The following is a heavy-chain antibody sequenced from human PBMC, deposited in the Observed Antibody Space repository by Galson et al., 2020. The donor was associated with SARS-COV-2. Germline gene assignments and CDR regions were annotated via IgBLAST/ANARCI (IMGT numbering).Heavy chain of an antibody. Sequence: ASVKVSCKASGYTFTSYGISWVRQAPGQGLEWMGWISAYNGNTNYAQKLQGRVTMTTDTSTSTAYMELRSLRSDDTAVYYCARAIVVVPAANTNYYYYGMDVGGQGTTVTVSS. D-gene: IGHD2-2*01. V-gene: IGHV1-18*04. CDR1: GYTFTSYG. J-gene: IGHJ6*02. CDR2: ISAYNGNT. CDR3: ARAIVVVPAANTNYYYYGMDV.